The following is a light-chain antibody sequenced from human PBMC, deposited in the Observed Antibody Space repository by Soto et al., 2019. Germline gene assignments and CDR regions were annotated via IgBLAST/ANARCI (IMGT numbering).Light chain of an antibody. J-gene: IGKJ5*01. CDR1: QGLGTN. Sequence: EVVTTQSPATLSVSPGERATLSCRASQGLGTNLAWYQQKPGQAPRLLIYAASTRATGVPGRFSGSGSGTEFTLTISSLQSEDFAVYYCQQRSDWLPITFGQGTRLEIK. CDR3: QQRSDWLPIT. CDR2: AAS. V-gene: IGKV3-15*01.